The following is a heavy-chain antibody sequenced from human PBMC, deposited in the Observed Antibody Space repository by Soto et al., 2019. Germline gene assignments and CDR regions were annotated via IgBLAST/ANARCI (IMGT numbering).Heavy chain of an antibody. V-gene: IGHV3-23*01. D-gene: IGHD4-17*01. J-gene: IGHJ4*02. CDR3: AKESRPKHYGDTLFDY. CDR1: GFSFVNYA. CDR2: LSAGRRA. Sequence: DVQLLESGGGLVQPGGSLRLSCEASGFSFVNYALSWVRQAPGKGLEWVATLSAGRRAYYADSVKGRFTIAKDFSTNTLHLQARSARADETGVYYCAKESRPKHYGDTLFDYWGQGTRVTVSS.